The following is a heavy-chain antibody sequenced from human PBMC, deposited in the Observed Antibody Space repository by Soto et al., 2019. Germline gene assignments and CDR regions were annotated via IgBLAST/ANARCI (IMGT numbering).Heavy chain of an antibody. CDR1: GFTFNDYT. D-gene: IGHD6-19*01. J-gene: IGHJ4*02. Sequence: PGGSLRLSCAASGFTFNDYTMHWVRQGPGKGLEWVSGISWKTGSIGYADSVKGRFTISRGNAKNSLYLQMNSLTAEDTALYYCAKDRPRQYSSAWTFDYWGQGTLVTVSS. CDR3: AKDRPRQYSSAWTFDY. CDR2: ISWKTGSI. V-gene: IGHV3-9*01.